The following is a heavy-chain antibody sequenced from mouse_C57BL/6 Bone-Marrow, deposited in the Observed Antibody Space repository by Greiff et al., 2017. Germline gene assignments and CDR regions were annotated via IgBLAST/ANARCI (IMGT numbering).Heavy chain of an antibody. CDR2: INPYNGGT. V-gene: IGHV1-19*01. CDR1: GYTFTDYY. J-gene: IGHJ4*01. D-gene: IGHD1-1*01. Sequence: EVQLQQSGPVLVKPGASVKMSCKASGYTFTDYYMNWVKQSPGKSLEWIGVINPYNGGTSYNQKFKGKATLTVDKSSSTAYMELNSLTSEDSAVYYCARKGVYGSSYDYAMDYWGQGTSVTVSS. CDR3: ARKGVYGSSYDYAMDY.